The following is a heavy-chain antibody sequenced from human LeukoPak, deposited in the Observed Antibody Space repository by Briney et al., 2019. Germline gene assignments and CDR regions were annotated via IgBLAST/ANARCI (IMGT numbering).Heavy chain of an antibody. V-gene: IGHV4-61*02. CDR3: ARAGPTPYSGSYSLFDY. CDR2: IYTSGST. D-gene: IGHD1-26*01. J-gene: IGHJ4*02. CDR1: GGSVSSGSYY. Sequence: SQTLSLTCTVSGGSVSSGSYYWSWIRQPAGKGLEWIGRIYTSGSTNYTPSLKSRVTISVDTSKNQFSLKLSSVTAADTAVYYCARAGPTPYSGSYSLFDYWGQGTLVTVSS.